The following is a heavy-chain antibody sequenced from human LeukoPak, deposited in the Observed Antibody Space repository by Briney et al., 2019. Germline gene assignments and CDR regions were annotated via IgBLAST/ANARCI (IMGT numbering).Heavy chain of an antibody. Sequence: SVKVSCKASGGTFSSYAISWVRQAPGQGLEWMGGIIPIFGTANYAQKFQGRVTVTADESTSTAYMELSSLRSEDTAVYYCAREGNYCSGGSCYTGRFDYWGQGTLVTVSS. CDR3: AREGNYCSGGSCYTGRFDY. J-gene: IGHJ4*02. CDR1: GGTFSSYA. CDR2: IIPIFGTA. D-gene: IGHD2-15*01. V-gene: IGHV1-69*01.